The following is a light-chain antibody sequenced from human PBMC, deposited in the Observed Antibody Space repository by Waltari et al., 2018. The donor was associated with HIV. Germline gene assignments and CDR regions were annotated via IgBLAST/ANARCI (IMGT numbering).Light chain of an antibody. CDR1: SSNIGSNT. CDR2: GKN. Sequence: QSVLTQPPSTSGTPGQRVTISCSGSSSNIGSNTVSWFQQLPGKAPKVLIYGKNQRPSGVPDRFSGSKSGTSASLASGGLQSEDEADYYCASWDDSLNGPVFGGGTTLTVL. V-gene: IGLV1-44*01. J-gene: IGLJ2*01. CDR3: ASWDDSLNGPV.